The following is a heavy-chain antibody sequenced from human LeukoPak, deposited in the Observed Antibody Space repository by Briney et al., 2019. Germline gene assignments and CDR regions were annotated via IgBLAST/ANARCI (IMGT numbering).Heavy chain of an antibody. CDR3: AKGRDGYTDNWFDP. Sequence: SGGSLRLSCAASGFTFSSYAMSWVRQAPGKGLEWVSAISGSGGSTYYADSVKGRFTISRDNSKNTLYLQMNSLRAEDTAVYYCAKGRDGYTDNWFDPWGQGILVTVSS. CDR2: ISGSGGST. V-gene: IGHV3-23*01. D-gene: IGHD5-24*01. CDR1: GFTFSSYA. J-gene: IGHJ5*02.